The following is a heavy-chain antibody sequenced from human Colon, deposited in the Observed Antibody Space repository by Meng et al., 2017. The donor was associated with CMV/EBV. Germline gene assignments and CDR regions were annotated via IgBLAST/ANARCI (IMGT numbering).Heavy chain of an antibody. J-gene: IGHJ4*02. Sequence: EVQVVESGGCLIPPGWSLRLSGVFSGLTSDDFWVDWVRQAPEKGPLWVSRIHSGGTSISYADSVKGRFTISGDNAKNTVYLQMNSLRDEDTAVYYCLKLPPGYWGQGTLVTVSS. V-gene: IGHV3-74*01. CDR3: LKLPPGY. CDR2: IHSGGTSI. D-gene: IGHD1-1*01. CDR1: GLTSDDFW.